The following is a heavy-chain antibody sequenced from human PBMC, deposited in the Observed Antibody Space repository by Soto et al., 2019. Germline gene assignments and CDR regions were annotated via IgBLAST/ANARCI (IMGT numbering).Heavy chain of an antibody. D-gene: IGHD3-22*01. CDR2: IIPMVGMS. J-gene: IGHJ4*02. CDR1: GDTFNFYT. Sequence: ASVKVSCKASGDTFNFYTFSWVRQAPGEGLEWMGRIIPMVGMSNYAQKFQGRVTIIADRSTNTTYMQLSSLRSEDTAVYYCARDLQFYSDSSGYRDVFDIWGQGTLVTVSS. CDR3: ARDLQFYSDSSGYRDVFDI. V-gene: IGHV1-69*04.